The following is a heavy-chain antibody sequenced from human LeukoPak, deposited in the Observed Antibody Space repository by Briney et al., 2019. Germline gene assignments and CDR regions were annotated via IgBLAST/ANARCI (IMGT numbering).Heavy chain of an antibody. CDR3: ARAVQLWFFSDYMDV. J-gene: IGHJ6*03. V-gene: IGHV1-2*02. CDR2: INPNIGGT. Sequence: EASVKVSCKASGYTFTGYYMHWVRQAPGQGLEWMGWINPNIGGTNYAQKFQVRVTMTRDTSISTAYMELSRLRSDDTAVYYCARAVQLWFFSDYMDVWGKGTTVTVSS. D-gene: IGHD5-18*01. CDR1: GYTFTGYY.